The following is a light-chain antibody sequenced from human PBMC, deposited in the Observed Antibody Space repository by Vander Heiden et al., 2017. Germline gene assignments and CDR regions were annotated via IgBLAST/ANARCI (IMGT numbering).Light chain of an antibody. J-gene: IGKJ2*01. CDR2: KAS. CDR3: TQGTHWPYT. Sequence: DVVMTQSPLSLSVTLGQPASISCRSSQSVDYSDGNTYMNWFQQRPGQSPRRLIYKASNRDSGVPDRFSGSGSGTDFTLKISRVEAEDVGVYYCTQGTHWPYTFGQGTRLEIK. CDR1: QSVDYSDGNTY. V-gene: IGKV2-30*01.